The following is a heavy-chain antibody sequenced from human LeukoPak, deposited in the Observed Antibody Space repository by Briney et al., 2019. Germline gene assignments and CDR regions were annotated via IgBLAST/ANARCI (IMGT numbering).Heavy chain of an antibody. CDR1: GFTFSSYW. V-gene: IGHV3-7*03. CDR2: IKQDGSEK. J-gene: IGHJ6*04. Sequence: PGGSLRLSCAASGFTFSSYWMSWVRQAPGKGLEWVANIKQDGSEKYYVDSVKGRFTISRDNAKNSLYLQMNSLRAEDTAVYYCAREDIVVVPAAMDVWGKGTTVTVPS. CDR3: AREDIVVVPAAMDV. D-gene: IGHD2-2*01.